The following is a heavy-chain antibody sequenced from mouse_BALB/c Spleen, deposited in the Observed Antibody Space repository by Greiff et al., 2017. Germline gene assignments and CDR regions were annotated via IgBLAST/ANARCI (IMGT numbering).Heavy chain of an antibody. CDR1: GFTFSDYY. D-gene: IGHD4-1*01. CDR2: ISDGGSYT. J-gene: IGHJ2*01. CDR3: ARDGN. V-gene: IGHV5-4*02. Sequence: EVQVVESGGGLVKPGGSLKLSCAASGFTFSDYYMYWVRQTPEKRLEWVATISDGGSYTYYPDSVKGRFTISRDNAKNNLYLQMSSLKSEDTAMYYCARDGNWGQGTTLTVSS.